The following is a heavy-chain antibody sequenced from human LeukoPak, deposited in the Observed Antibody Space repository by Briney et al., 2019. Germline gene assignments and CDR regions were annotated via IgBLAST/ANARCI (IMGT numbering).Heavy chain of an antibody. CDR1: GYTFTGYY. CDR2: INPNSGGT. CDR3: ARTAPSGDSSGWFTSYYYYGMDV. V-gene: IGHV1-2*02. Sequence: ASVKVSCKASGYTFTGYYMHWVRQAPGQGLEWMGWINPNSGGTNYAQKFQGRVTMTRDTSISTAYMELSRLRSDDTAVYYCARTAPSGDSSGWFTSYYYYGMDVWGPGSTVSVYS. J-gene: IGHJ6*02. D-gene: IGHD6-19*01.